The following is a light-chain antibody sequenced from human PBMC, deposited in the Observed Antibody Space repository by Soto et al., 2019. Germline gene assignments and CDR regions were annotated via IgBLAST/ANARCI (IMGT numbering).Light chain of an antibody. CDR3: QSYDSSHHVV. CDR1: SGSIASNY. V-gene: IGLV6-57*04. Sequence: NFMLTQPHSVSESPGKTVTISCTRSSGSIASNYVQWYQQRPGSAPTTVIYEDNQRPSGVPDRFSGSIDSSSNSASLTISGLKTEAEADYYRQSYDSSHHVVFGGGTKLTVL. J-gene: IGLJ2*01. CDR2: EDN.